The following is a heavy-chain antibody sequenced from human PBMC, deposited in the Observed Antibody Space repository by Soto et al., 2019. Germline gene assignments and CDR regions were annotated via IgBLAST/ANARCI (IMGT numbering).Heavy chain of an antibody. D-gene: IGHD6-13*01. CDR2: LNIAGTI. Sequence: VSGASISSFNWNWVRQPAGKGPEWVGRLNIAGTINYNPSLKSRITMSMDTSKNQISLHLRSVTAADTAIYYCARDRGEYTSSWFWYFSHWGHGTLVTVSS. CDR1: GASISSFN. CDR3: ARDRGEYTSSWFWYFSH. J-gene: IGHJ2*01. V-gene: IGHV4-4*07.